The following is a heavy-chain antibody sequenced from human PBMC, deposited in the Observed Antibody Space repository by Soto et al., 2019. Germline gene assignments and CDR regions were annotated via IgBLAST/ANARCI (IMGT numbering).Heavy chain of an antibody. Sequence: QVQLQESGPGLVKPSETLSLTCNVSGGSIRSYYWSWVRQPAGKPLEWIGRIYTIGSTNYNPSPKRRVSMSVDTSKNQFSLEVTSVTAADTAVYYCAREGASGFGMDVWGLGTTVTVSS. V-gene: IGHV4-4*07. D-gene: IGHD1-26*01. J-gene: IGHJ6*02. CDR1: GGSIRSYY. CDR2: IYTIGST. CDR3: AREGASGFGMDV.